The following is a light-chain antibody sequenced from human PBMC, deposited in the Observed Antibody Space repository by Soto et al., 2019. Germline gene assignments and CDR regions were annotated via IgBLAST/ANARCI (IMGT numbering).Light chain of an antibody. V-gene: IGKV3-20*01. J-gene: IGKJ3*01. Sequence: IVLTQSPGTLSLSPGERATLSCRASQTVTSNYLAWYQQKPGQAPRLLVYGASTTDTSIPGRFSGSESGTDFTLTISSPEPEDFAVYYDQQYGTPYQFTFSPGTKVDI. CDR1: QTVTSNY. CDR3: QQYGTPYQFT. CDR2: GAS.